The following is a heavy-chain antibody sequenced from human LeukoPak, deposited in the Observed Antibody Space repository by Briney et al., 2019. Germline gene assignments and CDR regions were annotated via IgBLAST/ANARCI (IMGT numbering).Heavy chain of an antibody. CDR2: ISGSGSVK. Sequence: GGSLSFSCAASGFTFSSYSMHWVGQAPGKGLEWVSYISGSGSVKYYADSLKGRFTVSRDNAKNSLFLQMNSLRDEDTAVYYCARDGDTIGYTFDCWDQGTLVTVSS. CDR1: GFTFSSYS. V-gene: IGHV3-48*02. J-gene: IGHJ4*01. D-gene: IGHD2-21*01. CDR3: ARDGDTIGYTFDC.